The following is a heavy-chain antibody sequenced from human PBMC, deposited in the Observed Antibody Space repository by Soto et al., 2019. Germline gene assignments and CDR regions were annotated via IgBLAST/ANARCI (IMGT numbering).Heavy chain of an antibody. D-gene: IGHD3-10*01. Sequence: SETLSLTCTVSGGSISSYYWSWIRQPPGKGLEWIGYIYYSGSTNYNPSLKSRVTISVDTSKNQFSLKLSSVTAADTAVYYCARLGYYYGSGSRKSYYYYYYMDVWGKGTTVTVSS. CDR2: IYYSGST. J-gene: IGHJ6*03. V-gene: IGHV4-59*08. CDR1: GGSISSYY. CDR3: ARLGYYYGSGSRKSYYYYYYMDV.